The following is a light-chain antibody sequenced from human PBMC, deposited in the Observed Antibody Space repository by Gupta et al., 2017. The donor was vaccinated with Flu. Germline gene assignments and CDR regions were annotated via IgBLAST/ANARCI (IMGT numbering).Light chain of an antibody. Sequence: SSELTQDPAVSVALGQTVRITFQGDSLRNSYASLYQQKPGKAPVLVIYAKNIRPSGIPDRFSVASSRNTDSLTLTXAXAEDEAXDDCNYRASNDNQHAVVGGGTKLTV. CDR1: SLRNSY. V-gene: IGLV3-19*01. CDR2: AKN. CDR3: NYRASNDNQHAV. J-gene: IGLJ3*02.